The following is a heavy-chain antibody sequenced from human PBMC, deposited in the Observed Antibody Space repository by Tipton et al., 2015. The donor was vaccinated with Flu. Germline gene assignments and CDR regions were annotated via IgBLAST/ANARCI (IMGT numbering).Heavy chain of an antibody. CDR2: IYYSGST. J-gene: IGHJ2*01. V-gene: IGHV4-61*05. CDR1: GGSISSSSCY. D-gene: IGHD4-17*01. CDR3: ARLGPYGFGYFDL. Sequence: TLSLTCTVSGGSISSSSCYWGWIRQPPGKGLEWIGYIYYSGSTNYSPSLKSRVTISVDTSKNQFSLKLSSVAAADTAVYYCARLGPYGFGYFDLWGRGTLVTVSS.